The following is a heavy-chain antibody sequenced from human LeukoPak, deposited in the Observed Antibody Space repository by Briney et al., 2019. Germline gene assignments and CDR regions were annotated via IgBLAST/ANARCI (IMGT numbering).Heavy chain of an antibody. V-gene: IGHV4-34*01. CDR3: AREGVVGATIDY. CDR1: GFTFSSYA. Sequence: GSLRLSCAASGFTFSSYAMSWIRQPPGKGLEWIGEINHSGSTNYNPSLKSRVTISVDTSKNQFSLKLSSVTAADTAVYYCAREGVVGATIDYWGQGTLVTVSS. J-gene: IGHJ4*02. D-gene: IGHD1-26*01. CDR2: INHSGST.